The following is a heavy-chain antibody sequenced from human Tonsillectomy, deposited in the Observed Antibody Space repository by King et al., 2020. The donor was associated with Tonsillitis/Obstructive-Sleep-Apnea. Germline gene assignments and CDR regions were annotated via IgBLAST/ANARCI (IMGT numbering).Heavy chain of an antibody. V-gene: IGHV1-18*01. D-gene: IGHD3-10*01. Sequence: VQLVESGAEVKKPGASVKVSCKASGYSFTNYGISWVRQAPGQGLEWMGWISAYNGNTNYAQKFQDRVTRTTDTSTSTAYMELRSLRSDDTAVYYCARGGNYYGAGHLYYYVMDVWGQGTTVTVSS. CDR2: ISAYNGNT. CDR1: GYSFTNYG. CDR3: ARGGNYYGAGHLYYYVMDV. J-gene: IGHJ6*01.